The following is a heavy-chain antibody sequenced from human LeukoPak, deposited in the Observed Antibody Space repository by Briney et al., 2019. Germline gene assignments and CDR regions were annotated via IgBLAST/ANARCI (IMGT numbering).Heavy chain of an antibody. CDR3: ARDQGGTTPFDP. CDR2: INHSGST. V-gene: IGHV4-34*01. J-gene: IGHJ5*02. CDR1: GGSFSGYY. Sequence: SETLSLTCAVYGGSFSGYYWSWIRQPPGKGLEWIGEINHSGSTNYNPSLKSRVAISADTSKNQFSLKLSSVTAADTAVYYCARDQGGTTPFDPWGQGTLVTVSS. D-gene: IGHD1-1*01.